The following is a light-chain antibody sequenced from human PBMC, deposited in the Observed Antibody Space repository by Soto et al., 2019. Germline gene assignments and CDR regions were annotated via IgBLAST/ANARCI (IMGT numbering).Light chain of an antibody. CDR3: QSYDRSLSAHYV. Sequence: QSVLTQPPSVSGAPGQRVTISCTGSSSNIGRNYDVHWYQHVPGTAPKLVIYSSTNRPSGVPDRFSGSKSGTSASLAITGLQAEDEADYYCQSYDRSLSAHYVFGTGTKQTVL. CDR2: SST. CDR1: SSNIGRNYD. V-gene: IGLV1-40*01. J-gene: IGLJ1*01.